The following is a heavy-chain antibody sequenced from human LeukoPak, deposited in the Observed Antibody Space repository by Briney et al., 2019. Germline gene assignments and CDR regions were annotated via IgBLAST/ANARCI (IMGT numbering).Heavy chain of an antibody. Sequence: PGGSLRLSCAASGFTFSSYEMNWVRQAPGKGLEWVSYISSSGSTIYYADSVKGRFTISRDNAKNSLYLQMNSLRAEDTAVYYCARDYSYSSPGGVDYWGQGTLVTVSS. V-gene: IGHV3-48*03. CDR2: ISSSGSTI. J-gene: IGHJ4*02. D-gene: IGHD6-13*01. CDR3: ARDYSYSSPGGVDY. CDR1: GFTFSSYE.